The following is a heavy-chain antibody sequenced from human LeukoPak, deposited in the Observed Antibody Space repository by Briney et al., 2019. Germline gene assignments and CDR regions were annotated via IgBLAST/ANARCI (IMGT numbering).Heavy chain of an antibody. CDR3: ARDGDSVLLWFGELFDAFDI. Sequence: ASVKVSCKASGYTFTSYGISWVRQAPGQGLEWMGWISAYNGNTNYAQKLQGRVTMTTDTSTSIAYMELRSLRSDDTAVYYCARDGDSVLLWFGELFDAFDIWGQGTMVTVSS. CDR2: ISAYNGNT. D-gene: IGHD3-10*01. V-gene: IGHV1-18*04. CDR1: GYTFTSYG. J-gene: IGHJ3*02.